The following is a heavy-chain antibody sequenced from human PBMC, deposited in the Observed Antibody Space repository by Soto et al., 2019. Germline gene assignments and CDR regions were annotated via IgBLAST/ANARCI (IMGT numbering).Heavy chain of an antibody. V-gene: IGHV3-30*18. J-gene: IGHJ6*02. D-gene: IGHD6-6*01. CDR2: ISFDESNK. CDR3: AKSSSSVYYYHYGLEV. CDR1: GFRFWNYG. Sequence: GVSLRLSCSASGFRFWNYGMHWVRQAPGKGLEWVAVISFDESNKYYADSVKGRFTISRDNSKNTLYLEVNSLRPEDTGVYYCAKSSSSVYYYHYGLEVWGQGTPVTVSS.